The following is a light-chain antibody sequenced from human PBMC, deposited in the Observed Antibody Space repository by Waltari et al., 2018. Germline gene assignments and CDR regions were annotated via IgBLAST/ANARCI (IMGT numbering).Light chain of an antibody. CDR1: QSVGKF. CDR3: QNYVRLPVS. CDR2: DAS. J-gene: IGKJ1*01. V-gene: IGKV3-20*01. Sequence: IVLTQSPGTLSLSPGERATLSCRASQSVGKFLAWYQKKPGQAPRLLIYDASSRATGIPDRFSGSGFGTDFSLTISRLEPEDFAVYYCQNYVRLPVSFGQGTKVGIK.